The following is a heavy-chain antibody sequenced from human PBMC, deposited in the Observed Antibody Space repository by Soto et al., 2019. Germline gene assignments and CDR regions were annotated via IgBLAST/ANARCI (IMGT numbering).Heavy chain of an antibody. V-gene: IGHV1-46*01. D-gene: IGHD3-10*01. J-gene: IGHJ4*02. CDR2: INPSDGST. Sequence: QVHLVQSGAEVKTPGASVKVSCKASGYTFTNYFMHWVRQAPGQGLEWMGVINPSDGSTTYAQNFQGRVTMTRDTSTSTIYMELSSLRSEDTAVFYCARGFDGALDYWGQGTLFTVSS. CDR1: GYTFTNYF. CDR3: ARGFDGALDY.